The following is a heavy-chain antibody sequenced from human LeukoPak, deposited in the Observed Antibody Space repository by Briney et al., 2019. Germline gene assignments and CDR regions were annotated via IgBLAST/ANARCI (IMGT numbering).Heavy chain of an antibody. CDR2: ISSSSSYI. V-gene: IGHV3-21*01. Sequence: GGSLRLSCAASGFTFSSYSMNWVRQAPGKGLEWVSSISSSSSYIYYADSVKGRFTISRVNAKNSLYLQMNSLRAEDTAVYYCAREGGDIVGVYDAFDIWGQGTMVTVSS. J-gene: IGHJ3*02. D-gene: IGHD1-26*01. CDR3: AREGGDIVGVYDAFDI. CDR1: GFTFSSYS.